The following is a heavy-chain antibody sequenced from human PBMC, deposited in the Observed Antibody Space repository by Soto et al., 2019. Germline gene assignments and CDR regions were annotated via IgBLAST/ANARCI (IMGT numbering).Heavy chain of an antibody. CDR1: GFTLSSYG. CDR2: ISYDGSNK. V-gene: IGHV3-30*18. D-gene: IGHD3-3*02. J-gene: IGHJ6*02. CDR3: AKDLSAFYYGMDV. Sequence: PGGSLRLSCAASGFTLSSYGMHWVRQAPGKGLEWVAVISYDGSNKYYADSVKGRFTISRDNSKNTLYLQMNSLRAEDTAVYYCAKDLSAFYYGMDVWGQGTTVTVSS.